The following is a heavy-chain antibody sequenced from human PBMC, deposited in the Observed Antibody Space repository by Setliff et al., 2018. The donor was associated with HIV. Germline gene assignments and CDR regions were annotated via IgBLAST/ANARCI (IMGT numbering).Heavy chain of an antibody. V-gene: IGHV4-38-2*02. CDR3: ARQPLYNDYDWRSYYFDY. J-gene: IGHJ4*02. CDR2: MYPTGST. CDR1: GGSISSGCY. Sequence: KPSETLSLTCTVSGGSISSGCYWGWIRQPPGKGLEWIGRMYPTGSTYYSPSLNSRFTISVDTSKNQFSLKLRSVNAADTAVYYCARQPLYNDYDWRSYYFDYWGQGSLVTVSS. D-gene: IGHD5-12*01.